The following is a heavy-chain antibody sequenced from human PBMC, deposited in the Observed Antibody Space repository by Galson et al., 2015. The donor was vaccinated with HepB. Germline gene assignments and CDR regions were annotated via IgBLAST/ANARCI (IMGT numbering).Heavy chain of an antibody. D-gene: IGHD2-21*02. Sequence: QSGAEVKKPGESLRISCKGSEYSFTTQWISWVRQTPGKGLEWMGRIDPSDSHTSYSPSFQGHVTISVDKSISTAYLRWSSLKASDTAMYYCTRHMVTSPFDYWGQGTLVTVSS. CDR1: EYSFTTQW. J-gene: IGHJ4*02. V-gene: IGHV5-10-1*01. CDR3: TRHMVTSPFDY. CDR2: IDPSDSHT.